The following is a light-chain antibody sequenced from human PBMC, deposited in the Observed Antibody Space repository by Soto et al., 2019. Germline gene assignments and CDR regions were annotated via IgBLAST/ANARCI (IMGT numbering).Light chain of an antibody. CDR2: GAS. CDR1: QSVRSNY. Sequence: EIVLTQSPGTLSLSSGERATLSCRASQSVRSNYLAWYQQKPGQAPRLLIYGASSRATGIPDRFGGSGSGTDFTLTISRLEPEDFAVYYSQQYASSRLTFGGGTNVEIK. J-gene: IGKJ4*01. V-gene: IGKV3-20*01. CDR3: QQYASSRLT.